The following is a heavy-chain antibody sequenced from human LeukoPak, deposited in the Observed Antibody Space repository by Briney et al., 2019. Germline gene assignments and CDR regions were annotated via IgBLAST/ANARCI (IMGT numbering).Heavy chain of an antibody. CDR3: ARQLAYCGGDCYCDY. CDR1: GGSISSYY. D-gene: IGHD2-21*02. Sequence: KPSETLSLTCTVSGGSISSYYWSWIRRPPGKGLEWIGYIYYSGSTNYNPSLKSRVTISVDTSKNQFSLKLSSVTAADTAVYYCARQLAYCGGDCYCDYWGQGTLVTVSS. CDR2: IYYSGST. V-gene: IGHV4-59*08. J-gene: IGHJ4*02.